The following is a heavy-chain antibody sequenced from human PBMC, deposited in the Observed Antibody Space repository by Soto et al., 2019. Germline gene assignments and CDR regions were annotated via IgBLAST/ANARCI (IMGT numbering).Heavy chain of an antibody. J-gene: IGHJ5*02. CDR2: IYWDDDK. V-gene: IGHV2-5*02. D-gene: IGHD3-16*01. CDR1: GFSLTTRGVG. CDR3: AHIPNYYQYDWFDP. Sequence: QITLKESGPTLVKPTQTLTLTCTFSGFSLTTRGVGVGWIRQPPGKALECLALIYWDDDKRYSPSLQSRLSPXTXTXXNQVVRTMTNVDPVDTATYYCAHIPNYYQYDWFDPWGQGTLVSVSS.